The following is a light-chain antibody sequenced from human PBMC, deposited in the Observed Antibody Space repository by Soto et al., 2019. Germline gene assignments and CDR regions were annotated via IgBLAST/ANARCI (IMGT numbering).Light chain of an antibody. CDR1: QSISHY. J-gene: IGKJ2*01. CDR3: QQSFSTPYT. V-gene: IGKV1-39*01. CDR2: ATS. Sequence: DIQMTQSPSSLSASIGDRDTLTCRASQSISHYLNWYPQKPGRAPELLIYATSPLQSGVPSRFSGNRTGTEFTLTISGLQPEDFATYFCQQSFSTPYTLGQGTQLEI.